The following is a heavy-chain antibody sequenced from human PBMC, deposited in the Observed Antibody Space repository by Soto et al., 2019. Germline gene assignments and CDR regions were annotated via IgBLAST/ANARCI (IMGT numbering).Heavy chain of an antibody. CDR1: GFTVSSNY. CDR3: ARGGFLLEPAAWGDGV. CDR2: IYSGGST. V-gene: IGHV3-66*01. Sequence: GGSLRLSCAASGFTVSSNYMSWVHQAPGKGLEWVSVIYSGGSTYYADSVKGRFTISRDNSKNTLYRQMNSLRAEDTAVYYCARGGFLLEPAAWGDGVWGKGTTVTVSS. D-gene: IGHD2-2*01. J-gene: IGHJ6*04.